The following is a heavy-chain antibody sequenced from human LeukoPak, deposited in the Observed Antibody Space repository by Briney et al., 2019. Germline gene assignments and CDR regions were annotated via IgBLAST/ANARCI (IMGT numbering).Heavy chain of an antibody. D-gene: IGHD3-10*01. CDR2: ISYDGSST. V-gene: IGHV3-30*03. Sequence: PGRSLRLSCAASGFTLSSYVMHWVRQAPGKGLEWLAVISYDGSSTYYADSVKGRFTISRDSSKNTLYLQMNSLRAEDTAVYYCARGLGRELDGAFDIWGQGTMVTVSS. CDR3: ARGLGRELDGAFDI. J-gene: IGHJ3*02. CDR1: GFTLSSYV.